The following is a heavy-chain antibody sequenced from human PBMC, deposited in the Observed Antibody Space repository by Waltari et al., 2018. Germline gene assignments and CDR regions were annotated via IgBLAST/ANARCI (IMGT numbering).Heavy chain of an antibody. CDR1: GGSISSSSYY. D-gene: IGHD6-13*01. CDR2: IYYSGST. CDR3: ARHVDSSSWYSPFDWFDP. V-gene: IGHV4-39*01. Sequence: QLQLQESGPGLVTPSETLSLTCTVSGGSISSSSYYWGWIRQPPGKGLGWIGSIYYSGSTYYNPSRKRRVTIAVDTSKNQFSRELGSVTAADTAGYYCARHVDSSSWYSPFDWFDPGGQGTLVTVSS. J-gene: IGHJ5*02.